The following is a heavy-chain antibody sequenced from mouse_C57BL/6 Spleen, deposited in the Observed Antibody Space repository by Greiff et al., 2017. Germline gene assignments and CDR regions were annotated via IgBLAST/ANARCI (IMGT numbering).Heavy chain of an antibody. D-gene: IGHD1-2*01. J-gene: IGHJ4*01. CDR2: INPNNGGT. V-gene: IGHV1-22*01. CDR1: GYTFTDYN. Sequence: EVQLQQSGPELVKPGASVKMSCKASGYTFTDYNMHWVKQSHGKSLEWIGYINPNNGGTSYNQKFKGKATLTVNKSSSTAYMELRSLTSEDSAVYYCARGPLSPGYAMDYWGQGTSVTVSS. CDR3: ARGPLSPGYAMDY.